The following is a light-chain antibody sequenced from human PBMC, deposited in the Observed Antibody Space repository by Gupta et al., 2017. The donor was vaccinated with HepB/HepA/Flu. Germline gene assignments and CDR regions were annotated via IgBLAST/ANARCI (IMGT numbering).Light chain of an antibody. J-gene: IGKJ3*01. CDR2: AAS. Sequence: DIQMTQSPSSLSASVGDRVTITCRASQSISSYLNWYQQKPGKAPKLLIYAASSWQSGVPSRFSGSGSGTDFTLTISSRQPEDFATYYCQQSDSNPLFTFGHGTKVDIK. V-gene: IGKV1-39*01. CDR1: QSISSY. CDR3: QQSDSNPLFT.